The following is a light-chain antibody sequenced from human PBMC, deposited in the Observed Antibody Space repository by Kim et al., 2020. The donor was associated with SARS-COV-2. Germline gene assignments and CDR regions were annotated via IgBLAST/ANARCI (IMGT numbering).Light chain of an antibody. V-gene: IGKV1-9*01. Sequence: SASEGARVTITCRASQDISNYLAWFQQKPGKAPNLLIHTASTLQTGVPSRFSGRGSGTEFTLTISSLQPEDFATYSCQQLHTYPYTFGQGTKLEI. CDR2: TAS. CDR3: QQLHTYPYT. CDR1: QDISNY. J-gene: IGKJ2*01.